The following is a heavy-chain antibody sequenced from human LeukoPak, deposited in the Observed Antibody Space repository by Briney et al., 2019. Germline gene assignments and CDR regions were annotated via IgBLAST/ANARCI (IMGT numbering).Heavy chain of an antibody. Sequence: SETLSLTCAVSGGSFSGYYWSWIRHPPGRGLEWIGEINHSGSTNYSPSLKSRVIISVDTSKKQFSLKLSSVTAADTAVYYWARGLSVVRFLEWSRRFDPWGQGTLVTVSS. V-gene: IGHV4-34*01. J-gene: IGHJ5*02. CDR2: INHSGST. CDR1: GGSFSGYY. CDR3: ARGLSVVRFLEWSRRFDP. D-gene: IGHD3-3*01.